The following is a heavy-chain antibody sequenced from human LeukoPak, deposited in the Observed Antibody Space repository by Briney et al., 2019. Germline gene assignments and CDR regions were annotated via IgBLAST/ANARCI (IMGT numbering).Heavy chain of an antibody. CDR1: GFTFSSYS. D-gene: IGHD4-11*01. CDR2: ISSSSSYI. Sequence: PGGSLRLSCAASGFTFSSYSMNWVRQAPGKGLEWVSSISSSSSYIYYADSVKGRFTTSRDNAKNSLYLQMNSLRAEDTAVYYCARGVTTEFDYWGQGTLVTVSS. CDR3: ARGVTTEFDY. J-gene: IGHJ4*02. V-gene: IGHV3-21*01.